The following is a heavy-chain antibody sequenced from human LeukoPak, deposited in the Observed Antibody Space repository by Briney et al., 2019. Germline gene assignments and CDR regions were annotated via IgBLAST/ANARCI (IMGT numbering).Heavy chain of an antibody. D-gene: IGHD5-12*01. J-gene: IGHJ4*02. V-gene: IGHV3-48*03. CDR2: ITSSSSSII. CDR3: ASQGSGYDSPIDH. Sequence: PGGSLRLSCAASGFTFSSYEMNWVRQAPGKGLEWVSYITSSSSSIIYYADSVKGRFTISRDNAKNSLYLQMNSLRAEDTAVYYCASQGSGYDSPIDHWGQGTLVTVSS. CDR1: GFTFSSYE.